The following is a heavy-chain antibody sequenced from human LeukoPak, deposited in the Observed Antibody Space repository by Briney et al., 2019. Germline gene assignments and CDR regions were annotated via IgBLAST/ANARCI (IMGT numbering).Heavy chain of an antibody. CDR1: GGSISSHY. J-gene: IGHJ6*03. CDR2: IYYSGST. CDR3: ARSKRPNYYYYYMDV. V-gene: IGHV4-59*11. Sequence: SETLSLTCTVSGGSISSHYWSWIRQPPGKGLEWIGYIYYSGSTNYNPSLKSRVTISVDTSENQFSLKLSSVTAADTAVYYCARSKRPNYYYYYMDVWGKGTTVTVSS.